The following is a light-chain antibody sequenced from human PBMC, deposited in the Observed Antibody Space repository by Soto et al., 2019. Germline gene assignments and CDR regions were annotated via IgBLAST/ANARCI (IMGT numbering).Light chain of an antibody. CDR1: QGIRND. V-gene: IGKV1-17*01. CDR2: TAS. CDR3: QQYDHLPRT. Sequence: DIQMTQSPSSLSASVGDRVTITCRASQGIRNDLGWYQQKPGKAPKRLIHTASSMHSGVPSRFSGRGSGTDFTFTISRLQPADFATYYCQQYDHLPRTFGRGTKVEIK. J-gene: IGKJ1*01.